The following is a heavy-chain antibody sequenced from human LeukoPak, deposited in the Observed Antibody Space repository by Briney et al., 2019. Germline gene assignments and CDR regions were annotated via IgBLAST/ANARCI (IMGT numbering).Heavy chain of an antibody. J-gene: IGHJ4*02. CDR1: GYTFTGYY. CDR3: ARGGGDGYNFIPY. V-gene: IGHV1-2*02. D-gene: IGHD5-24*01. CDR2: INPNSGGT. Sequence: ASVKVSCKASGYTFTGYYMHWVRQAPGQGLAWMGWINPNSGGTNYAQKFQGKVTMTRDTSISTAYLDLSRLRSDDTAVYYCARGGGDGYNFIPYWGQGTLVTVSS.